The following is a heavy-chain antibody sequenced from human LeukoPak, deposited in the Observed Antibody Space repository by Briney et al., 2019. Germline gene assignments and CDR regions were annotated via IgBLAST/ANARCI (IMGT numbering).Heavy chain of an antibody. D-gene: IGHD1-1*01. CDR1: GYTFTGYY. Sequence: ASVKVSCNASGYTFTGYYMHWVRQAPGQGLEWMGWINPNSGGTNYAQKFQGRVTMARDTSISTAYMELSRLRSDDTAVYYCARGQNWNAPGTFDPWGQGTLVTVSS. CDR3: ARGQNWNAPGTFDP. CDR2: INPNSGGT. V-gene: IGHV1-2*02. J-gene: IGHJ5*02.